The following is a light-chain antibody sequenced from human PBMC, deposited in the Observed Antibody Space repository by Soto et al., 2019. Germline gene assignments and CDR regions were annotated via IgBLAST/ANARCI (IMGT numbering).Light chain of an antibody. Sequence: EIVLTQSPGTLSLSPGERATLSCRASQSVSSSYLAWYQQKPGQAPRLLIYGASSRATGIPDRVSGSGSGTDFTLTISRLEPEDFAVYYCQQYGRSPPDTFGQGTKLEIK. CDR3: QQYGRSPPDT. V-gene: IGKV3-20*01. J-gene: IGKJ2*01. CDR1: QSVSSSY. CDR2: GAS.